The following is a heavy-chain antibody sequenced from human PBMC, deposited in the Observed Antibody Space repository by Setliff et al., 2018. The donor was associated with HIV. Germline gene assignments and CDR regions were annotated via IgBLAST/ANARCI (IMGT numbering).Heavy chain of an antibody. CDR2: IYTSGST. V-gene: IGHV4-61*02. CDR3: ARVARGGHSSRWYYFDY. J-gene: IGHJ4*02. CDR1: SGSISSDSYY. D-gene: IGHD6-13*01. Sequence: NPSETLSLTCTVSSGSISSDSYYWSWIRQPAGKGLEWIGRIYTSGSTKYNPSLKSRVTISVDTSKNQFSLKVSSVTAADTAVYYCARVARGGHSSRWYYFDYWGQGTLVTVSS.